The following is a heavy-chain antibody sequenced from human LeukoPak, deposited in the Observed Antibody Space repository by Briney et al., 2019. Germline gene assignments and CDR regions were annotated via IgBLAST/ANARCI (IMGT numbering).Heavy chain of an antibody. CDR2: ISYDGSYK. D-gene: IGHD3-10*01. J-gene: IGHJ4*02. CDR1: GFTFSSYG. Sequence: GRSLRLSCAASGFTFSSYGMHWVRQAPGKGLEWVALISYDGSYKYYADSVKGRFTISRDSSKNTLYLQMNSLRAEDTAVYYCAKGDSGFGESSQFDHWGQGTLVTVSS. CDR3: AKGDSGFGESSQFDH. V-gene: IGHV3-30*18.